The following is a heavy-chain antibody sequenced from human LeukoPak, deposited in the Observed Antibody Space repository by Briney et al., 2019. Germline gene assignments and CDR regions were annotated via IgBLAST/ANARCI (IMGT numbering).Heavy chain of an antibody. CDR3: ARDRATGGVDY. CDR2: IIPIFGTA. J-gene: IGHJ4*02. D-gene: IGHD1-1*01. Sequence: SVKVSCKASGGTFSSYAISWVRQALGQGLEWMGGIIPIFGTANYAQKFQGRVTITADESTSTAYMELCSLRSEDTAVYYCARDRATGGVDYWGQGTLVTVSS. V-gene: IGHV1-69*13. CDR1: GGTFSSYA.